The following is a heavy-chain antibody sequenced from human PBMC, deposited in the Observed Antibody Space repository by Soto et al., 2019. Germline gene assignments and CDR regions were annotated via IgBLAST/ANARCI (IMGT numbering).Heavy chain of an antibody. Sequence: SETLSLTCAVSGGSISSSNWWSWVRQPPGKGLEWIGEIYHSGSTNYNPSLKSRVTISVDKSKNQFSLKLSSVTAADTAVYYCASGSGGWYSKWFDPWGQGTLVNVS. D-gene: IGHD6-19*01. CDR3: ASGSGGWYSKWFDP. V-gene: IGHV4-4*02. CDR1: GGSISSSNW. CDR2: IYHSGST. J-gene: IGHJ5*02.